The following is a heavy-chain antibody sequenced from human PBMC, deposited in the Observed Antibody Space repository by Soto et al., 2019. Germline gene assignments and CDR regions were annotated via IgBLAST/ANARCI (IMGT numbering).Heavy chain of an antibody. D-gene: IGHD3-9*01. J-gene: IGHJ5*02. V-gene: IGHV4-31*03. CDR3: ARAHPLRYFDWLLSWFDP. Sequence: TLSLTCTVSGGSISSGGYYWSWIRQHPGKGLEWIGYIYYSGSTYYNPSLKSRVTISVDTSKNQFSLKLSSVTAADTAVYYCARAHPLRYFDWLLSWFDPWGQGTLVTVSS. CDR2: IYYSGST. CDR1: GGSISSGGYY.